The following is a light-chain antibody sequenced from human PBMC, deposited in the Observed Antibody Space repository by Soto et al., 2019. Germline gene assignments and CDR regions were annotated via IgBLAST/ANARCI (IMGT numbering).Light chain of an antibody. J-gene: IGKJ2*01. CDR2: DAS. V-gene: IGKV3-11*01. CDR1: QSVSRY. Sequence: EFALTQSPATLSLSPGERATLSCRASQSVSRYLAWYQQKPGQSPRLLIYDASNRATGTPARFSGSGSGTDFTLSISSLEPEDFAVYYCQHRTNWPPYTFGQGTKVDIK. CDR3: QHRTNWPPYT.